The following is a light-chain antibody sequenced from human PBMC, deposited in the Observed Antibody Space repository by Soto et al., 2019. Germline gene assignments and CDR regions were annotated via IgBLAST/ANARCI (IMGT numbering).Light chain of an antibody. CDR1: QSVSSSY. CDR2: VAS. J-gene: IGKJ2*01. V-gene: IGKV3-20*01. CDR3: QQYGSSPYT. Sequence: EIVLTQSPGTLSLSPGERAPLSCRASQSVSSSYLAWYQQKPGKAPRLLIYVASSRATGIPDRFSGSGSGTDFTLTISRLEPEDFAVYYCQQYGSSPYTFGQGTKLEIK.